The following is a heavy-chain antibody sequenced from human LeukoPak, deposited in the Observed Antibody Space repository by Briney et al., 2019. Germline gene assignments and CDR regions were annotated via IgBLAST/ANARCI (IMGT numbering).Heavy chain of an antibody. J-gene: IGHJ3*02. CDR2: IHTSGRT. CDR1: AYSISSSNW. CDR3: ATKGDGYYAFDI. D-gene: IGHD5-24*01. Sequence: SETLSLTCAVSAYSISSSNWWGWIRQPPGKGLEWIGYIHTSGRTYYNPSLKSRVTLSVDTSKNQFSLNLSSVTAVDTAVYYCATKGDGYYAFDIWGQGTMVTVSS. V-gene: IGHV4-28*01.